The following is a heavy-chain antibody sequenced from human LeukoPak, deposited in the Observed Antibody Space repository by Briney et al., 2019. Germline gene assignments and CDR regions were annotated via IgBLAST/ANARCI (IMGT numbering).Heavy chain of an antibody. J-gene: IGHJ4*02. D-gene: IGHD6-6*01. V-gene: IGHV3-48*01. CDR1: GSTFSSYA. CDR3: ARGGAARPDY. CDR2: ISSSSSAI. Sequence: GGSLRLSCAASGSTFSSYAMSWVRQAPGKGLEWVSYISSSSSAINYADSVRGRFTISRDNAKNSLYLQMNSLRPEDTAVYYCARGGAARPDYWGQGTLVTVSS.